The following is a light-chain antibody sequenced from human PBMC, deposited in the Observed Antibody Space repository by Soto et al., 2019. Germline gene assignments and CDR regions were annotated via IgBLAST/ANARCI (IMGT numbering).Light chain of an antibody. V-gene: IGKV1-33*01. J-gene: IGKJ3*01. CDR1: QDISNY. CDR2: DAS. CDR3: QQYDNLFT. Sequence: DIQMTQSPSSLSASVGDRVTITCQASQDISNYLNWYQQKPGKAPKLLIYDASNLETGDPSRFSGSGSGTDFTFTISSLPPEDIATYYCQQYDNLFTFGPGTKVDIK.